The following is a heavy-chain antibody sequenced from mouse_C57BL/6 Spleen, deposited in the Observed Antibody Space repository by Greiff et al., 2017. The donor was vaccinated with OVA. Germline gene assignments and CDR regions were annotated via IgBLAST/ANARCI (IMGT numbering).Heavy chain of an antibody. D-gene: IGHD3-2*01. CDR2: IHPNSGST. CDR1: GYTFTSYW. Sequence: QVQLQQPGAELVKPGASVKLSYKASGYTFTSYWMHWVKQRPGQGLEWIGMIHPNSGSTNYNEKFKSKATLTVDKSSSTAYMQLSSLTSEDSAVYYCAIRQLQPFAYWGQGTLVTVSA. V-gene: IGHV1-64*01. J-gene: IGHJ3*01. CDR3: AIRQLQPFAY.